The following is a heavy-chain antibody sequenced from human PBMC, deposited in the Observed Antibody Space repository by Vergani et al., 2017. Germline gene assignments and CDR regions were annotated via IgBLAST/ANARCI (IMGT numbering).Heavy chain of an antibody. D-gene: IGHD2-2*01. CDR1: GFTFSDYY. J-gene: IGHJ5*02. CDR2: ISSSGSTI. V-gene: IGHV3-11*01. CDR3: ARDGEGYCSSTSCYRDNWFDP. Sequence: QVQLVESGGGLVKPGGSLRLSCAASGFTFSDYYMSWIRQAPGKGLEWVSYISSSGSTIYYADSVKGRFTISRDNAKNSLYLQMNSLRAEDTAVYYCARDGEGYCSSTSCYRDNWFDPWGQGTLVTVSS.